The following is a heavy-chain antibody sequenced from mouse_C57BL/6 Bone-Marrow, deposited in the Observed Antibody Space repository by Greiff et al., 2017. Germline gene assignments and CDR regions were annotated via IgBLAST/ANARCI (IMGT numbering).Heavy chain of an antibody. CDR1: GYAFTNYL. Sequence: QVQLKQSGAELVRPGTSVKVSCKASGYAFTNYLIEWVKQRPGQGLEWIGVINPGSGGTNYNEKFKGKATLTADKSSSTAYMQLSSLTSEDSAVYFCARGGYYGSTCAYWGQGTLVTVSA. V-gene: IGHV1-54*01. CDR2: INPGSGGT. D-gene: IGHD1-1*01. J-gene: IGHJ3*01. CDR3: ARGGYYGSTCAY.